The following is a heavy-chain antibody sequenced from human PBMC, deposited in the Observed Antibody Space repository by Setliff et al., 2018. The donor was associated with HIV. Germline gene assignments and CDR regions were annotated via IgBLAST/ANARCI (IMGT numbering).Heavy chain of an antibody. CDR2: IYHSGST. J-gene: IGHJ5*02. D-gene: IGHD6-13*01. Sequence: SETLSLTCAVSGYSISSGYSWGWIRQPPGKGLEWIGSIYHSGSTYYNPSLKSRVTISVDTSKNQFSLKLNSVTAADTAVYYCVRGGDSSSWYWGRWFDPWGTGTLVTVSS. V-gene: IGHV4-38-2*01. CDR1: GYSISSGYS. CDR3: VRGGDSSSWYWGRWFDP.